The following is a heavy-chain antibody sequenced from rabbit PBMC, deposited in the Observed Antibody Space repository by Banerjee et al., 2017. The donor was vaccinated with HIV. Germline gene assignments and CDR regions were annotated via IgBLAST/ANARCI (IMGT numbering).Heavy chain of an antibody. CDR2: IYAAKGST. Sequence: QELVESGGGLVQPGESLKLSCKASGIDFTKYYITWVRQAPGKGLEWIGIIYAAKGSTDYASWVNGRFTISSDNAQSTLYLQLNSLTAADTATYFCVRDTWHFKLWGPGTLVTVS. CDR1: GIDFTKYY. D-gene: IGHD3-1*01. CDR3: VRDTWHFKL. J-gene: IGHJ4*01. V-gene: IGHV1S7*01.